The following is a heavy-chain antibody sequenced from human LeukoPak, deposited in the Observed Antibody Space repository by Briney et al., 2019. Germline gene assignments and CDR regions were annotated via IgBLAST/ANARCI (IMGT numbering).Heavy chain of an antibody. Sequence: GRSLRLSCAASGFTFSSYGMHWVRQAPGKGLEWVLVIWYDGSNKYYADSVKGRFTISRDNSKNTLYLQMNSLRAEDTAVYYCAKDHGSWLKNNFYMAVWGKGATLTVSS. CDR3: AKDHGSWLKNNFYMAV. CDR1: GFTFSSYG. V-gene: IGHV3-33*06. J-gene: IGHJ6*03. D-gene: IGHD6-13*01. CDR2: IWYDGSNK.